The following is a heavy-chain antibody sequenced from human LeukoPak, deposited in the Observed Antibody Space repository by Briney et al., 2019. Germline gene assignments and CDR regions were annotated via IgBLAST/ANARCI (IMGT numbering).Heavy chain of an antibody. CDR1: GFTFSSYE. V-gene: IGHV3-48*03. Sequence: PGGSLRLSCAASGFTFSSYEMNWVRQAPGKGLEWVSYISSSGSTIYYADSVKGRFTISRDNAKNSLYLQINSLRAADTAVYYCARDAPPRSIAVAGGYYGMDVWGQGTTVTVSS. CDR2: ISSSGSTI. CDR3: ARDAPPRSIAVAGGYYGMDV. J-gene: IGHJ6*02. D-gene: IGHD6-19*01.